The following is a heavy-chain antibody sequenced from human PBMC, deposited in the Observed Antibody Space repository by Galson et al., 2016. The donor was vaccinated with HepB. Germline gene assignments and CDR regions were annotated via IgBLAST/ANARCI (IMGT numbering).Heavy chain of an antibody. V-gene: IGHV3-30-3*01. Sequence: SLRLSCAASGFTFSNYVMFWVRQAPDKGLEWVAITSYDGGNKYYADSVKGRFSISRDNSKNTLYLQMDSLRAEDTAVFYCARASGGVGSRYPDYWGQGTLVTVSS. CDR1: GFTFSNYV. J-gene: IGHJ4*02. D-gene: IGHD3-16*01. CDR3: ARASGGVGSRYPDY. CDR2: TSYDGGNK.